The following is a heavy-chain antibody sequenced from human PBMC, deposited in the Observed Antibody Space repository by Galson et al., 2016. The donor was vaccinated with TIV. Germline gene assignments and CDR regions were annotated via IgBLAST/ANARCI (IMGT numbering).Heavy chain of an antibody. CDR3: ARVSPDSRGGSGMAV. V-gene: IGHV1-69*04. CDR2: IIPILGVT. J-gene: IGHJ6*02. D-gene: IGHD3-16*01. CDR1: GGTFSSYA. Sequence: SVKVSCKASGGTFSSYAISWVRQAPGQGLEWMGRIIPILGVTNHAQNFQGRVTITADKSTSTVYMDLSNLRSEDTAVYFCARVSPDSRGGSGMAVWGQGTTVTVSS.